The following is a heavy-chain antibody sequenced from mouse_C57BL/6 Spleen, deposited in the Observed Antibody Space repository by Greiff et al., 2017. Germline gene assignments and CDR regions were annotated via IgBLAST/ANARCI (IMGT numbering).Heavy chain of an antibody. Sequence: EVQLQQSGPELVKPGASVKIPCKASGYTFTDYNMDWVKQSHGKSLEWIGDINPNNGGTIYNQKFKGKATLTVDKSSSTAYMELRSLTSEDTAVYYCAREGHDPNYYAMDYWGQGTSVTVSS. CDR1: GYTFTDYN. CDR2: INPNNGGT. CDR3: AREGHDPNYYAMDY. J-gene: IGHJ4*01. V-gene: IGHV1-18*01.